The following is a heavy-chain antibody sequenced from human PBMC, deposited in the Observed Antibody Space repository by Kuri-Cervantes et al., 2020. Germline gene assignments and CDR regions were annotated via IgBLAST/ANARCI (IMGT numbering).Heavy chain of an antibody. J-gene: IGHJ6*01. CDR2: IYYSGST. CDR1: GGSISSGDYY. V-gene: IGHV4-30-4*01. CDR3: ASQNYYDSSCYYYGPHYYYGMDV. D-gene: IGHD3-22*01. Sequence: SETLSLTCTVSGGSISSGDYYGSWIRQPPGKGLEWIGYIYYSGSTYYNPSLKSRVTISVDTSKNQFSLKLSSVTAADTAVYYCASQNYYDSSCYYYGPHYYYGMDVWGQGNTV.